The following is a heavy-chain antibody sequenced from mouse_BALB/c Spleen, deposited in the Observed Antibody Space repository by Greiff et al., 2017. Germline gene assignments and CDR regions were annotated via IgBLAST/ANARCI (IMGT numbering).Heavy chain of an antibody. CDR3: ARSGLLRDYYAMDY. D-gene: IGHD1-1*01. CDR1: GFTFSSFG. V-gene: IGHV5-17*02. J-gene: IGHJ4*01. Sequence: DVKLVESGGGLVQPGGSRKLSCAASGFTFSSFGMHWVRQAPEKGLEWVAYISSGSSTIYYADTVKGRFTISRDNPKNTLFLQMTSLRSEDTAMYYCARSGLLRDYYAMDYWGQGTSVTVSS. CDR2: ISSGSSTI.